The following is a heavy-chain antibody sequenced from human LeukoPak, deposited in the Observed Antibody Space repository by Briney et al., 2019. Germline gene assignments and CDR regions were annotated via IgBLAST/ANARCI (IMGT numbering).Heavy chain of an antibody. J-gene: IGHJ3*02. CDR2: IDANAKTT. D-gene: IGHD1-26*01. Sequence: GGSLRLSCAASGFTFSNYWLHWVREAPGKGLVWVSRIDANAKTTSYADSVKGRFTISTDNAKKTLYLQMNSLRVEDTAVYYCLTVVETTIAAFDIWGQGTMVTVSS. V-gene: IGHV3-74*01. CDR3: LTVVETTIAAFDI. CDR1: GFTFSNYW.